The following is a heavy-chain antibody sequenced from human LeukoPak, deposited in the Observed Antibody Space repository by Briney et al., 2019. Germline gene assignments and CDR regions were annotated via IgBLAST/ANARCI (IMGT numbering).Heavy chain of an antibody. CDR3: ARVEYRYGSGYYYYYYGMDV. V-gene: IGHV1-2*02. D-gene: IGHD3-10*01. Sequence: ASVKVSCKASGGTFTGYYMHWVRQAPGQGLEWMGWINPNSGGTNYAQKFQGRVTMTRDTSISTAYMELSRLRSDDTAVYYCARVEYRYGSGYYYYYYGMDVWGQGTTVTVSS. CDR2: INPNSGGT. J-gene: IGHJ6*02. CDR1: GGTFTGYY.